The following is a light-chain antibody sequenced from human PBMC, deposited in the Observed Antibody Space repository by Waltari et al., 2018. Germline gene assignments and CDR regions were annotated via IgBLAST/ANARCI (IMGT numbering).Light chain of an antibody. J-gene: IGKJ1*01. Sequence: IVLTQSPGTLSLSPGQRATLSCRASQSVGGTLAWYQQQPGQAPRFLLYGASIRAPGTPDRFSGTGSGTDFSLTISRLEPEDFAVYYCQHYVRLPATFGQGTKVEIK. CDR1: QSVGGT. V-gene: IGKV3-20*01. CDR2: GAS. CDR3: QHYVRLPAT.